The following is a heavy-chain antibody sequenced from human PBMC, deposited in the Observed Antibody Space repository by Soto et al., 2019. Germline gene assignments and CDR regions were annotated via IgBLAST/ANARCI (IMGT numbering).Heavy chain of an antibody. CDR3: ARAACYGVCRGKWLDP. CDR1: GGSISSDDW. J-gene: IGHJ5*02. V-gene: IGHV4-4*02. Sequence: QVQLQESGPGLVKPSGTLSLTCAVSGGSISSDDWWTWVRQTPGNGLEWIGEIYHSGTTNYNPSLMSRVTIAVGKAKGQFSLRLDSVTAADTAVYYCARAACYGVCRGKWLDPWGQGILVTVSS. CDR2: IYHSGTT. D-gene: IGHD2-2*01.